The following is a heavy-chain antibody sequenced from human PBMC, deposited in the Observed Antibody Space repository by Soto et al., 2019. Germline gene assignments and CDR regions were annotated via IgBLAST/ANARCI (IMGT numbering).Heavy chain of an antibody. CDR3: ARGFTYYYGSGSYQRFDH. CDR2: ISYDGSNK. Sequence: PGGSLRLSCAASGFTFSSYAMHWVRQAPGKGLEWVAVISYDGSNKYYADSVKGRFTISRDNSKNTLYLQMNSLRAEDTAVYYCARGFTYYYGSGSYQRFDHWGQGTLVTVSS. J-gene: IGHJ4*02. CDR1: GFTFSSYA. D-gene: IGHD3-10*01. V-gene: IGHV3-30-3*01.